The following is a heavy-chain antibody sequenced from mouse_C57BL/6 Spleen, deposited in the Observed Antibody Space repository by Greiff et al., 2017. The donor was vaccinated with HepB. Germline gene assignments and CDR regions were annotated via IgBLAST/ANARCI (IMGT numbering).Heavy chain of an antibody. D-gene: IGHD2-3*01. V-gene: IGHV3-1*01. J-gene: IGHJ2*01. CDR2: ISYSGST. CDR3: ARGGGGYYHFDY. Sequence: EVQVVESGPGMVKPSQSLSLTCTVTGYSITSGYDWHWIRHFPGNKLEWMGYISYSGSTNYNPSLKSRISITHDTSKNHFFLKLNSVTTEDTATYYCARGGGGYYHFDYWGQGTTLTVSS. CDR1: GYSITSGYD.